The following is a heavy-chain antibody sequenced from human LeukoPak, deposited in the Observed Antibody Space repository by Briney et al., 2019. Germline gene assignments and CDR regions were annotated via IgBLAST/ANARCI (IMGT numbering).Heavy chain of an antibody. V-gene: IGHV3-23*01. CDR2: ISGSGGST. CDR1: GFTFSSYG. Sequence: PGGSLRLSCAASGFTFSSYGMSWVRQAPGKGLEWVSAISGSGGSTYYADSVKGRFTISRDNAKNSLYLQMNSLRAEDTAVYYCARALPDYVGYYFDYWGQGTLVTVSS. D-gene: IGHD4-17*01. J-gene: IGHJ4*02. CDR3: ARALPDYVGYYFDY.